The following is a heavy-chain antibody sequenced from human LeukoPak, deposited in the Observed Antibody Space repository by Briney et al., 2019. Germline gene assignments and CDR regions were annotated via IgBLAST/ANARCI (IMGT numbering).Heavy chain of an antibody. CDR2: IYWDDDK. D-gene: IGHD6-13*01. Sequence: SGPTLVKPTQTLTLTCTFSGFSLRTSGVGVGCLRQPPGKALEWLALIYWDDDKRYSPSLKSRLTITKDTSKNQVVLTMTNMDPVDTATYYCAHTPSSSSWPDYYFDYWGQGTLVTVSS. CDR1: GFSLRTSGVG. V-gene: IGHV2-5*02. J-gene: IGHJ4*02. CDR3: AHTPSSSSWPDYYFDY.